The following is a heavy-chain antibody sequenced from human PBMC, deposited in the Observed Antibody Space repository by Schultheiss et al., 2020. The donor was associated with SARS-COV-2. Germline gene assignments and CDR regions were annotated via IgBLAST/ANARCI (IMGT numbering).Heavy chain of an antibody. D-gene: IGHD3-16*02. Sequence: SETLSLTCAVYGGSFSGYYWSWIRQPPGKGLEWIGYIYYSGSTNYNPSLKSRVTISVDTSKNQFSLKLSSVTAADTAVYYCARPSKDYVWGSYRLKCAFDIWGQGTMVTVSS. CDR1: GGSFSGYY. CDR3: ARPSKDYVWGSYRLKCAFDI. J-gene: IGHJ3*02. CDR2: IYYSGST. V-gene: IGHV4-59*08.